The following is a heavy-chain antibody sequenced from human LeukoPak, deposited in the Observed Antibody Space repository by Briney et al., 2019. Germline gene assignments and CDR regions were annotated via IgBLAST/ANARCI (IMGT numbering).Heavy chain of an antibody. CDR1: GFTFSSYS. J-gene: IGHJ4*02. CDR2: ISSSSSYI. V-gene: IGHV3-21*01. CDR3: ARDRWDGSPDY. D-gene: IGHD1-26*01. Sequence: GGSLRLSCAASGFTFSSYSMNWVRQAPGKGLKWVSSISSSSSYIYYADSVKGRFTISRDNAKNSLYLQMNSLRAEDTAVYYCARDRWDGSPDYWGQGTLVTVSS.